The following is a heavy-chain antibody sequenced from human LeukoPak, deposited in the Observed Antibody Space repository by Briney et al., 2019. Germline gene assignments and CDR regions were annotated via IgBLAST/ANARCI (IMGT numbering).Heavy chain of an antibody. V-gene: IGHV3-23*01. Sequence: LSLTCTVSGGSISSGDYYWSWIRQAPGKGLEWVSAISGSGGSTYYADSVKGRFTISRDNSKNTLYLQMNSLRAEDTAVYYCAKASGRYCSSTRCQAPLDYWGQGTLVTVSS. CDR1: GGSISSGDYY. CDR3: AKASGRYCSSTRCQAPLDY. CDR2: ISGSGGST. J-gene: IGHJ4*02. D-gene: IGHD2-2*01.